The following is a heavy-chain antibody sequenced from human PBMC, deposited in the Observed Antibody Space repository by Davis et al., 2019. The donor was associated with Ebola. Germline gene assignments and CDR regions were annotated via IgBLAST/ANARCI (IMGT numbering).Heavy chain of an antibody. J-gene: IGHJ4*02. CDR3: ARAQFPTTSDH. V-gene: IGHV1-69*06. Sequence: SVKVSCKASGGTFSSYFISWVRQAPGQGLEWMGRIIPIFGTTNYAQKFQGRVTMTADRTTNTVYMELSSLTSEDTAVYYCARAQFPTTSDHWGQGTLVTVSS. CDR2: IIPIFGTT. D-gene: IGHD1-1*01. CDR1: GGTFSSYF.